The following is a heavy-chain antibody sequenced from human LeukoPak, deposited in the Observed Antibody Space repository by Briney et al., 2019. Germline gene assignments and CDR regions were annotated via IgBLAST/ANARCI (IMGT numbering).Heavy chain of an antibody. V-gene: IGHV5-51*01. J-gene: IGHJ3*02. Sequence: GESLKISCQGSGYTFTSYWIAWVRPMPGEGLEWMGIIYPGDSDTRYSPSFQGQATISADKSISTAFLQWSSLKASDSAMYYCASLRSYSDAFDIWGQGTMVTVSS. CDR1: GYTFTSYW. D-gene: IGHD2-21*01. CDR3: ASLRSYSDAFDI. CDR2: IYPGDSDT.